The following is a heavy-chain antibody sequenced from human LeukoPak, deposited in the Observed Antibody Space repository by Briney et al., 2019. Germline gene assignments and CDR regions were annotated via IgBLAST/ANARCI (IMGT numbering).Heavy chain of an antibody. CDR2: IKPNSGGT. V-gene: IGHV1-2*02. CDR1: GNTFTGYY. D-gene: IGHD3-10*01. CDR3: ARDMVRLYYFDY. Sequence: ASVKVSCKASGNTFTGYYMHWVRQAPGQGLEWMGWIKPNSGGTDYAQKFQGRVTMTRDTSNSTAYMELSRLRSDDTAVYYCARDMVRLYYFDYGGQGTLVTVS. J-gene: IGHJ4*02.